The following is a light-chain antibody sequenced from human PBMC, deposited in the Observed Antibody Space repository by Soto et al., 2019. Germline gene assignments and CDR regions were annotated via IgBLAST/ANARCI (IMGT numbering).Light chain of an antibody. CDR3: QQYNNWPPAIT. J-gene: IGKJ5*01. Sequence: EIVMTQSPATLSVSPGERATLSCRASQSVRGNLAWYQQKPGQSPRLLIDGASSRATGIPVRFSGSGSGTEFTLTISSLQSEDFAIYYCQQYNNWPPAITFGQGTRLEIK. V-gene: IGKV3-15*01. CDR1: QSVRGN. CDR2: GAS.